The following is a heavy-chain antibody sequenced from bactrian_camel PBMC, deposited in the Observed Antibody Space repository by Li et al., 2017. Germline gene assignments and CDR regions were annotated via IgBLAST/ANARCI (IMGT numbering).Heavy chain of an antibody. Sequence: HVQLVESGGGSVQAGGSLRLSCTASKAFDSIGSGSVCMGWFRDIQRSEREREGVASLRGDGSTAYEESVKGRFTISVDNATNTLYLQMNNLKAEDSVARGPTGARGPRSPSP. J-gene: IGHJ4*01. CDR2: LRGDGST. V-gene: IGHV3S53*01. D-gene: IGHD2*01. CDR1: KAFDSIGSGSVC.